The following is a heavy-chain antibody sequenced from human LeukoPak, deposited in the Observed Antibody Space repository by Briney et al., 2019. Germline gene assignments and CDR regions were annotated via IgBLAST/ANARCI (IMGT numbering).Heavy chain of an antibody. Sequence: SETLSLTCTASSDSFSRRTSYWGWLRQPPGKGLEWIGSISYSGSTSYNPSLKSRVTISVDTSKSQFSLKLTSVTAADTAVYYCASRKLGNDYWGQGTLVTVSS. CDR1: SDSFSRRTSY. J-gene: IGHJ4*02. D-gene: IGHD7-27*01. CDR3: ASRKLGNDY. CDR2: ISYSGST. V-gene: IGHV4-39*07.